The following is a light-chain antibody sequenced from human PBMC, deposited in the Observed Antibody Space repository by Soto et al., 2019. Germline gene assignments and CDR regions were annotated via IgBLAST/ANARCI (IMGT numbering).Light chain of an antibody. CDR2: YDS. J-gene: IGLJ2*01. Sequence: SYELTQPPSVSVAPGKTARITCGGNNIGSKSLHWYQQKPGQAPVLIIYYDSDRPSGIPERFSGSNSGNTATLTISRVEAGDEADYFCQVWDSSSDHVIFGGGTKVTV. V-gene: IGLV3-21*04. CDR1: NIGSKS. CDR3: QVWDSSSDHVI.